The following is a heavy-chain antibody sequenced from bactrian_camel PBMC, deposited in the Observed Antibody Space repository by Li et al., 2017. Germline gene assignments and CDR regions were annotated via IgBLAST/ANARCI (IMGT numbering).Heavy chain of an antibody. J-gene: IGHJ4*01. V-gene: IGHV3S6*01. CDR1: GFTFSSYW. CDR2: IAVAGDAT. CDR3: SRLSGWRDYDEKYNS. D-gene: IGHD4*01. Sequence: HVQLVESGGGLVQPGGSLRLSCPASGFTFSSYWMYWVRQAPGKAFEWVASIAVAGDATYYPNSVEGRFTISRDNAKNTLYLQLSGVKIEDTAMYYCSRLSGWRDYDEKYNSWGQGTQVTVS.